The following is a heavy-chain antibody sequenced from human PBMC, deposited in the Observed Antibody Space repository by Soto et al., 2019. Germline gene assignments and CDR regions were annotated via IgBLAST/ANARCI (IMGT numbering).Heavy chain of an antibody. CDR1: GFTFSSYW. Sequence: PGGSLRLSCAASGFTFSSYWMSWVRQAPGKGLEWVANIKQDGSEKYYVDSVKGRFTISRDNAKNSLYLQMNSLRAEDTAVYYCARELPYYDFWSGYLDYYYYYGMDVWGQGTTVTVSS. CDR2: IKQDGSEK. V-gene: IGHV3-7*01. D-gene: IGHD3-3*01. CDR3: ARELPYYDFWSGYLDYYYYYGMDV. J-gene: IGHJ6*02.